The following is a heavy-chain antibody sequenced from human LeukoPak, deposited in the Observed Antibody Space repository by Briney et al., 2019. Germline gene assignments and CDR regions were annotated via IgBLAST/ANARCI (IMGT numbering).Heavy chain of an antibody. Sequence: GGSLRLSCAASGFTFNSYWMHWVRQAPGKGLVWVSRIKGDGSSTNYADSVKGRFSISRDNPKNTLYLQMNSLRAEDTAVYFCAKRGVVIRVILVGFHKEAYYFDSWGQGALVTVSS. CDR3: AKRGVVIRVILVGFHKEAYYFDS. V-gene: IGHV3-74*01. D-gene: IGHD3-22*01. J-gene: IGHJ4*02. CDR1: GFTFNSYW. CDR2: IKGDGSST.